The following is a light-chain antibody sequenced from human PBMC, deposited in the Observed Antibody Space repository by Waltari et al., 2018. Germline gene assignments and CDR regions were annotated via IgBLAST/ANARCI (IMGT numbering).Light chain of an antibody. CDR2: YKSDSDK. CDR1: SGINVGSYR. V-gene: IGLV5-45*03. CDR3: MIWHNNAVV. J-gene: IGLJ2*01. Sequence: QAVLTQPSSLSASPGASASLTCTLRSGINVGSYRISWYQQQPGSPPQYLLRYKSDSDKQQDSGVHRRFSGSTDGSANAGILLITGLQSEDEADYYCMIWHNNAVVFGGGTTLTAL.